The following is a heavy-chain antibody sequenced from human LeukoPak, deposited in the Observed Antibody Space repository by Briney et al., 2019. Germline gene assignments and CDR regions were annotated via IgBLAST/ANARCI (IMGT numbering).Heavy chain of an antibody. CDR1: GGTFSSYA. J-gene: IGHJ4*02. CDR3: ARGAGYSGYDRSGEFDY. V-gene: IGHV1-69*01. CDR2: ITPIFGTA. Sequence: SVKVSCKASGGTFSSYAISWVRQAPGQGLEWMGGITPIFGTANYAQKFQGRVTITADESTSTAYMELSSLRSEDTAVYYCARGAGYSGYDRSGEFDYWGQGTLVTVSS. D-gene: IGHD5-12*01.